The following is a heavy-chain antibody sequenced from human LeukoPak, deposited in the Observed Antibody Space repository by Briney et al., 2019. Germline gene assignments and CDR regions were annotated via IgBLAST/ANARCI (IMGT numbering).Heavy chain of an antibody. CDR1: GGSISSSSYY. V-gene: IGHV4-39*07. Sequence: PSETLSLTCTVSGGSISSSSYYWGWIRQPPGKGLEWIGSIYYSGSTYYNPSLKSRVTISVDTSKNQFSLKLSSVTAADTAVYYCARKQWELVVNWFDPWGQGTLVTVSS. D-gene: IGHD1-26*01. J-gene: IGHJ5*02. CDR3: ARKQWELVVNWFDP. CDR2: IYYSGST.